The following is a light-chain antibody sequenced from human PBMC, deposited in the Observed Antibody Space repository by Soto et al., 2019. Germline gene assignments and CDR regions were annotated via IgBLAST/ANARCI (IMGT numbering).Light chain of an antibody. CDR3: QQYNSYQWRT. J-gene: IGKJ1*01. V-gene: IGKV1-5*01. CDR1: QSISSW. CDR2: DAS. Sequence: DIQMTQSPSTLSASVGDRVTITCRASQSISSWLAWYQQKPGKAPKLLIYDASSLESGVPSRFSGSGSGTEFTLTISSLQPDDFATYYCQQYNSYQWRTFGQGTKVEIK.